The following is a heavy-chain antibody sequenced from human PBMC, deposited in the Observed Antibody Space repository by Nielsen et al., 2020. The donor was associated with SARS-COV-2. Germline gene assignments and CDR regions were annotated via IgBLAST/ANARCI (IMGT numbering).Heavy chain of an antibody. CDR2: IWYDGRKK. Sequence: GESLKISCAASGFTFSSYGMNWVRQAPGTGLEWVAVIWYDGRKKYHADSVKGRFTISRDNSKNTLYLQMNSLRAEDTAMYYCAREGAGSSVYYGLDVWGQGTTVTVSS. CDR3: AREGAGSSVYYGLDV. J-gene: IGHJ6*02. V-gene: IGHV3-33*01. CDR1: GFTFSSYG. D-gene: IGHD6-13*01.